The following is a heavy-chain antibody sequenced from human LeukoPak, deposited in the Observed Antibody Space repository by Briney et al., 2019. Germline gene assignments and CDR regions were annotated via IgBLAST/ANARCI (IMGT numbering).Heavy chain of an antibody. Sequence: GGSLRLSCAASGFTFSSYSMNWVRQAPGKGLEWVSYISSSSSTIYYADSVKGRFTISRDNAKNSLYLQMNSLRAEDTAVYYCARDRVSPGSRLTRIIRGTFDYWGQGTLVTVSS. CDR2: ISSSSSTI. V-gene: IGHV3-48*01. CDR1: GFTFSSYS. CDR3: ARDRVSPGSRLTRIIRGTFDY. D-gene: IGHD1-26*01. J-gene: IGHJ4*02.